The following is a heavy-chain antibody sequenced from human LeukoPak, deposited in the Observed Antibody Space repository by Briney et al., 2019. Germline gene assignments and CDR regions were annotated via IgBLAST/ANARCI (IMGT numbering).Heavy chain of an antibody. CDR3: VRVPDVTARPCDT. J-gene: IGHJ5*02. Sequence: SETLSLTCAVYGGSFSGYYWTWIRQTPGRGYEWIGESSHTGDITGYNPSLKGRATISVGSSKKQFTLKVTSVTAADTGIYYCVRVPDVTARPCDTWGPGTVVTVSS. CDR2: SSHTGDIT. D-gene: IGHD1-1*01. CDR1: GGSFSGYY. V-gene: IGHV4-34*01.